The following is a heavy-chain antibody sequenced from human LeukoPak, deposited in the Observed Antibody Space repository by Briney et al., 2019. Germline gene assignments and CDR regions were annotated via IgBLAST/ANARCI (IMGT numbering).Heavy chain of an antibody. CDR3: ARGGVDYYGSGTYYLMYYFDY. D-gene: IGHD3-10*01. CDR2: IRYDGSDE. J-gene: IGHJ4*02. Sequence: GGSLRLSCAASGFTFSNYGIHWVRQAPGKGLEWVAFIRYDGSDEYYADSVKGRFTISRDDPHNTLYLQMNSLRAEDTAVYFCARGGVDYYGSGTYYLMYYFDYWGQGALVTVSS. V-gene: IGHV3-30*02. CDR1: GFTFSNYG.